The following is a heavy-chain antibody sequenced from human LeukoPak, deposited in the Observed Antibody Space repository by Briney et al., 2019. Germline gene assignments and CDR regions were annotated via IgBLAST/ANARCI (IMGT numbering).Heavy chain of an antibody. V-gene: IGHV1-2*02. Sequence: ASVKVSCKASGYTFTDYYLHWVRQAPGQGLEWMGWINPNSGGTNYAQRFQGRVTVTRDTSISTAYMELTSLRSDDTAVYYCARDGNMDVWGPGTTVTVSS. J-gene: IGHJ6*02. CDR2: INPNSGGT. D-gene: IGHD4-23*01. CDR3: ARDGNMDV. CDR1: GYTFTDYY.